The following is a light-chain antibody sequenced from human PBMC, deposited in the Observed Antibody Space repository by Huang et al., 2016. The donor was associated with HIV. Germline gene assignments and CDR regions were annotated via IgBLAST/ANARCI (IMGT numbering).Light chain of an antibody. CDR1: QDITNY. Sequence: IQLTQSPSSLSGSVGDRVTITCRASQDITNYLAWYPQKPGKAPNLLISSASTLHNGFPSRFSGSGSGTDFTLIISNLQPEDSATYYCQQLYGYPLPFGQGTRLEI. CDR2: SAS. V-gene: IGKV1-9*01. CDR3: QQLYGYPLP. J-gene: IGKJ5*01.